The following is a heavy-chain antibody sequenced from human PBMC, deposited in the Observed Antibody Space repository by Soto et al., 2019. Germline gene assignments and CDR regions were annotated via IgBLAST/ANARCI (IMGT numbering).Heavy chain of an antibody. J-gene: IGHJ5*02. Sequence: ASETLSLTCTVSGGSISSYYWSWIRQPPGKGLEWIGYIYYSGSTNYNPSLKSRVTISVDTSKNQFSLKLSSVTAADTAVYYCARHQRDWLHPVYNWLDPWGQRTLVTVSS. CDR2: IYYSGST. CDR3: ARHQRDWLHPVYNWLDP. D-gene: IGHD3-9*01. V-gene: IGHV4-59*08. CDR1: GGSISSYY.